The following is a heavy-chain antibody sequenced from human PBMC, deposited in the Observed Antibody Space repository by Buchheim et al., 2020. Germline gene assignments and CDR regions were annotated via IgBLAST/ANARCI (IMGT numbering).Heavy chain of an antibody. CDR1: GFTFSRYS. CDR2: ISSSSNTI. CDR3: ARDPSYRPSSSTPSAYYFDN. D-gene: IGHD6-6*01. V-gene: IGHV3-48*02. J-gene: IGHJ4*01. Sequence: EVQLVESGGGLVQPGGSLRLSCAASGFTFSRYSMNWVRQAPGKGLEWLSYISSSSNTIYYVDSVRGRFTISRDNAKDSLYLQMNGLRDEDTVVYYWARDPSYRPSSSTPSAYYFDNWGHGTL.